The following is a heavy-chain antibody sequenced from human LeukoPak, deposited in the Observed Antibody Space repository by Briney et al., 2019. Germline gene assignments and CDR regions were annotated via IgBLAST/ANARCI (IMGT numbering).Heavy chain of an antibody. CDR2: ISAYYGNT. J-gene: IGHJ4*02. V-gene: IGHV1-18*01. Sequence: ASVKVSCKASGYTFTSYGISWVRQAPGQGLEWMGWISAYYGNTNYAQKLQGRVTMTTDTSTSTAYMELRSLRSDDTAVYYCARVSDDYVWGSYRFGEADYWGQGTLVTVSS. D-gene: IGHD3-16*02. CDR1: GYTFTSYG. CDR3: ARVSDDYVWGSYRFGEADY.